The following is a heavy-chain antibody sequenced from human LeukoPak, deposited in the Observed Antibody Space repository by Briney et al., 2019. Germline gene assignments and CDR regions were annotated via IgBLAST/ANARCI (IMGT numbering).Heavy chain of an antibody. CDR2: ISSGSTVT. V-gene: IGHV3-23*01. D-gene: IGHD6-19*01. Sequence: PGGSLRLSCAASGFTFSSYAMNWVRQAPGKGLDWVSAISSGSTVTYYADSVKGRFTISRDNSKNTLYLQMNSLRAEDTAVYYCAKGGQWLAYNWFDPWGQGTLVTVSS. CDR1: GFTFSSYA. CDR3: AKGGQWLAYNWFDP. J-gene: IGHJ5*02.